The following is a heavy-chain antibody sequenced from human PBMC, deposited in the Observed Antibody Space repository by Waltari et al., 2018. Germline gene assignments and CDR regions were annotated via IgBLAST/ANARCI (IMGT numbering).Heavy chain of an antibody. J-gene: IGHJ4*02. CDR3: SGGEVTGTDF. D-gene: IGHD6-19*01. CDR2: IRRQPYNYAT. CDR1: GFSFTGST. Sequence: EVQVVESGGGLVQPGGSWQLPCATSGFSFTGSTIPWVRQTSGKGLEWVGRIRRQPYNYATAYSASVKGRFTISRDDSKNTAYLQMNNLMTEDTAVYYCSGGEVTGTDFWGQGTLVTVSS. V-gene: IGHV3-73*01.